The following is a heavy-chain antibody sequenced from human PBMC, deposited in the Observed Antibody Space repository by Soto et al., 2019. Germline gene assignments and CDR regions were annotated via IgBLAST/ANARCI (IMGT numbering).Heavy chain of an antibody. CDR1: GFTLSSYA. J-gene: IGHJ4*02. CDR2: ISGSSANT. V-gene: IGHV3-23*01. Sequence: GGSLRLSCAASGFTLSSYAMSWVRQAPGKGLEWVSTISGSSANTLYAASVKGRFTISRDNSKNTLYLQMNSLRAEDTAMYYCAKAAGYTSGWQFDYWGQGALVTVSS. CDR3: AKAAGYTSGWQFDY. D-gene: IGHD6-19*01.